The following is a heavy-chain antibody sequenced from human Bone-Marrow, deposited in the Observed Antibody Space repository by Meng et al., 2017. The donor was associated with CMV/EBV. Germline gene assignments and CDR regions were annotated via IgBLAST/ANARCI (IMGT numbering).Heavy chain of an antibody. CDR1: GGSISSSSYY. D-gene: IGHD3-3*01. CDR2: IYYSGST. V-gene: IGHV4-39*07. Sequence: GSLRLSCTVSGGSISSSSYYWGWIRQPPGKGLEWIGSIYYSGSTYYNPSLKSRVTISVDTSKNQFSLKLSSVTAADTAVYYCARDLKDVWSGYFQGAWFDPWGQGTLVTGSS. CDR3: ARDLKDVWSGYFQGAWFDP. J-gene: IGHJ5*02.